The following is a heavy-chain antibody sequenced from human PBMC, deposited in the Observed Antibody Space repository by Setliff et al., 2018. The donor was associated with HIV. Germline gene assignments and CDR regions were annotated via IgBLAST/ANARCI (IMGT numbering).Heavy chain of an antibody. CDR3: AHRQSGGVAAALFDY. Sequence: SGPTLVNPTQTLTLTCTFSGFSLSSSGVGVGWIRQPPGKALEWLALIYWNDDKRYSPSLKSRLTITKDTSKNQVVLTMTNMDPVDTATYYCAHRQSGGVAAALFDYWGQGTLVTVSS. V-gene: IGHV2-5*01. D-gene: IGHD2-2*01. CDR1: GFSLSSSGVG. CDR2: IYWNDDK. J-gene: IGHJ4*02.